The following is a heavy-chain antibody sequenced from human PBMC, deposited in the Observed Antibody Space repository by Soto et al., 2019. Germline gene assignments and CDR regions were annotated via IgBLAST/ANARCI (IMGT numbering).Heavy chain of an antibody. Sequence: PSETLSLTCTVSGGSISSYYWSWIRQPPGKGLEWIGYIYYSGSTNYNPSLKSRVTISVDTSKNQFSLKLSSVTAADTAVYYCARLASWELRAGGYYFDYWGQGTLVTVSS. D-gene: IGHD1-26*01. J-gene: IGHJ4*02. CDR2: IYYSGST. CDR1: GGSISSYY. CDR3: ARLASWELRAGGYYFDY. V-gene: IGHV4-59*01.